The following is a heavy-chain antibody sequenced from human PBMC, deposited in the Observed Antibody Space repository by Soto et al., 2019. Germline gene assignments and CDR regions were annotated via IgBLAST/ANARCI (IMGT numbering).Heavy chain of an antibody. V-gene: IGHV4-31*03. CDR2: IYHSGST. D-gene: IGHD3-9*01. CDR3: ARGPDFDWLFSHFDY. CDR1: GGSISSGGYY. Sequence: QVQLQESGPGLVKPSQTLSLTCTVSGGSISSGGYYWSWIRQHPGKGLEWIGYIYHSGSTYYNPSLKSRVTISVATSKNQFSLKLSSVTAADTAVYYCARGPDFDWLFSHFDYWGQGTLVTVSS. J-gene: IGHJ4*02.